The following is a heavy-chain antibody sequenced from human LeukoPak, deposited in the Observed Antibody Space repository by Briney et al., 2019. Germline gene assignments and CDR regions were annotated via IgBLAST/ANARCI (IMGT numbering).Heavy chain of an antibody. CDR2: IDHSGST. V-gene: IGHV4-34*01. CDR3: AREAYCGGDCYSGFDY. J-gene: IGHJ4*02. D-gene: IGHD2-21*02. Sequence: SETLSLTCAVYGGSFSGYYWSWIRQPPGKGLEWIGEIDHSGSTNYNASLRSRVTISVDTSKNQFSLKLSSVTAADTAVYYCAREAYCGGDCYSGFDYWGQGTLVTVSS. CDR1: GGSFSGYY.